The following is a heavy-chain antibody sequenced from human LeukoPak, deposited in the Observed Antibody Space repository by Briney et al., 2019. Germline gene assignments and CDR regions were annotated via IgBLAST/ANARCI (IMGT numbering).Heavy chain of an antibody. CDR2: ISYDGSNK. V-gene: IGHV3-30*18. CDR1: GFTFSSYG. D-gene: IGHD3-22*01. J-gene: IGHJ4*02. Sequence: GGSLRLSCAASGFTFSSYGMHWVRQAPGKGLEWVAVISYDGSNKYYADSVKGRFTISRDNSKNTLYLQMNSLRAEDTAVYYCAKDSYYYDSSGYPPGLDYWGQGTLVTVSS. CDR3: AKDSYYYDSSGYPPGLDY.